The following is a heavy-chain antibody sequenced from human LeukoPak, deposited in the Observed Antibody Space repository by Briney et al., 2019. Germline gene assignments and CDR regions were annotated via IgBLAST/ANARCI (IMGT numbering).Heavy chain of an antibody. J-gene: IGHJ1*01. CDR3: ARGPFWSGFEYFQH. CDR2: IYYSGST. D-gene: IGHD3-3*01. V-gene: IGHV4-30-4*08. Sequence: ETSETLSLTCTVSGGSISSGDYYWSWIRQPPGKSLEWIGYIYYSGSTYYNPSLKSRVTISVDTSKNQFSLKLSSVTAADTAVYYCARGPFWSGFEYFQHWGQGTLVTVSS. CDR1: GGSISSGDYY.